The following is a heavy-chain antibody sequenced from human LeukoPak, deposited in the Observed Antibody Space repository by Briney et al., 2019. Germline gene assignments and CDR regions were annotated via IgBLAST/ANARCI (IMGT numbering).Heavy chain of an antibody. Sequence: SVKVSCKASGATSSSYAISWVRQAPGQGLEWMGGIIPIFGTANYAQKFQGRVTITADESTSTAYMELSSLRSEDTAVYYRARDRGYYGSGSYYDAFDIWGQGTMVTVSS. V-gene: IGHV1-69*13. CDR3: ARDRGYYGSGSYYDAFDI. D-gene: IGHD3-10*01. CDR1: GATSSSYA. CDR2: IIPIFGTA. J-gene: IGHJ3*02.